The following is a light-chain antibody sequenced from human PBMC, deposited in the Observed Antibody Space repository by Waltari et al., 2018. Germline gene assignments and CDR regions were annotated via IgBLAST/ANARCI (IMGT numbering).Light chain of an antibody. CDR3: QQYDNWLGT. J-gene: IGKJ1*01. Sequence: EIVMTQSPATMSVFQGDRATLSCRASQSIRSNLSWYQHKPGQAPRLLIYGASTRATGIPARFSGSGSGTEFTLTISSLQSEDFAVYFCQQYDNWLGTFGQGTKVEIK. CDR2: GAS. CDR1: QSIRSN. V-gene: IGKV3-15*01.